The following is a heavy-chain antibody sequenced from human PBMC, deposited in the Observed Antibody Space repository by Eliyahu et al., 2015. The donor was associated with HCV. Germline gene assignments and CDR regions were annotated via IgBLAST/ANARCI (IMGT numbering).Heavy chain of an antibody. Sequence: QVQLQESGPGLVKPSETLSLTCTVXGGSITTYYWXWIRQPPGXGLEWIGYIYYSGSANYNPSXKSRVTISVDTSKNQXSLKLSXVTAADTAVYYCASGGGGIAVAGTGGWFDPWGQGTLVTVSS. CDR3: ASGGGGIAVAGTGGWFDP. D-gene: IGHD6-19*01. CDR1: GGSITTYY. CDR2: IYYSGSA. V-gene: IGHV4-59*01. J-gene: IGHJ5*02.